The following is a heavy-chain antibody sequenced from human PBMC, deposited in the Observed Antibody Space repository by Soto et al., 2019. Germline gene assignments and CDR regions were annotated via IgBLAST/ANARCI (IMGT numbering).Heavy chain of an antibody. Sequence: GGSLRLSCAASGFTFSNAWMSWVRQAPGKGLEWVGRIKSKTDGGTTDYAAPVKGRFTISRDDSKNTLYLQMNSLKTEDTAVYYCTKSQWGYSGSHRPIDYWGQGTLVTVSS. CDR3: TKSQWGYSGSHRPIDY. V-gene: IGHV3-15*01. CDR2: IKSKTDGGTT. D-gene: IGHD1-26*01. J-gene: IGHJ4*02. CDR1: GFTFSNAW.